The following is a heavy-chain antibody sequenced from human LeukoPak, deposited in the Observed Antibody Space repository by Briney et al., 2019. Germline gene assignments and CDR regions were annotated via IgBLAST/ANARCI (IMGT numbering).Heavy chain of an antibody. J-gene: IGHJ4*02. V-gene: IGHV3-30-3*01. CDR3: ARVPASGSYGDFDF. D-gene: IGHD3-16*01. CDR1: GFTLRTYA. Sequence: PGGSLRLSFAAPGFTLRTYAMHWVRQAPGKGLEWVAVISFVGSNKYYADSVKGRVTISRDNSKNTLYLQMNGLRAEDTAVYYCARVPASGSYGDFDFWGQGTQVAVSS. CDR2: ISFVGSNK.